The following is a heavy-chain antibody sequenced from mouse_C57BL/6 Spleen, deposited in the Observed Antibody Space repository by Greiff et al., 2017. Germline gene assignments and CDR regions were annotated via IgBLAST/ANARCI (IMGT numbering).Heavy chain of an antibody. CDR3: ARSPYYGSSLFAY. V-gene: IGHV1-76*01. Sequence: QVQLLQSGAELVRPGASVKLSCKASGYTFTDYYITWVKQRPGQGLEWIARIYPGSGNTYYNEQFKGEATLTAEKSSSTAHMQLSSLTSEDSAVYICARSPYYGSSLFAYWGQGTLGTVSA. CDR2: IYPGSGNT. D-gene: IGHD1-1*01. CDR1: GYTFTDYY. J-gene: IGHJ3*01.